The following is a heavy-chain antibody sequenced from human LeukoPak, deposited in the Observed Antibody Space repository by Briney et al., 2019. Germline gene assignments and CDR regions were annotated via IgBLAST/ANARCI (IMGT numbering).Heavy chain of an antibody. D-gene: IGHD2-2*01. CDR3: ARRYCSSTNCYAFEY. J-gene: IGHJ4*02. V-gene: IGHV3-23*01. Sequence: GGSLRLSCAASGFTFSSYGMSWVRQAPGKGLEWVSAISGSGGSTYYADSVKGRFTISRDNAKNSLYLQMNSLRAEDTAVYYCARRYCSSTNCYAFEYWGQGTLVTVSS. CDR2: ISGSGGST. CDR1: GFTFSSYG.